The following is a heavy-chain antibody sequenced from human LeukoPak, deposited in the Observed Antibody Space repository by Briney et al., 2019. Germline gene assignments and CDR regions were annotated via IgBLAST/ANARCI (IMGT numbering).Heavy chain of an antibody. CDR3: ARDETPGGCSGGSCYFSGLVY. J-gene: IGHJ4*02. Sequence: ASVKVSCKASGYTFTSYYMYWVRQAPGQGLEWMGIINPSGDNTNYAQKFQGRVTMTRDMSTSTVYMELSSLRSEDTAVYYCARDETPGGCSGGSCYFSGLVYWGQGTLVTVSS. V-gene: IGHV1-46*01. CDR2: INPSGDNT. CDR1: GYTFTSYY. D-gene: IGHD2-15*01.